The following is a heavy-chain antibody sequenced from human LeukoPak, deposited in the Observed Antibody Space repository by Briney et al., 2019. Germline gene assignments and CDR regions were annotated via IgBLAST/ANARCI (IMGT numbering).Heavy chain of an antibody. CDR2: IIPIFGTA. CDR3: ARLVIAYCGGDCYSPGAFDI. V-gene: IGHV1-69*05. CDR1: GGTFSSYA. D-gene: IGHD2-21*02. J-gene: IGHJ3*02. Sequence: SAKVACKASGGTFSSYAISWGRQAPGQGLEWMGGIIPIFGTANYAQKFQGRVTITTDESTSTAYMELSSLRSEDTAVYYCARLVIAYCGGDCYSPGAFDIWGQGTMVTVSS.